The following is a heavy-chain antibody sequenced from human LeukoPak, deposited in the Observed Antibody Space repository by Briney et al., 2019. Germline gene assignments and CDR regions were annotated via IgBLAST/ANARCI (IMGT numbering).Heavy chain of an antibody. CDR2: KWYDGSNE. Sequence: GGSLRLSCAASGFTFRTYGMHWVRQAPGKGLEWVAVKWYDGSNEYYADSVEGRFTISRDNSENTLYLQMSSLRAEDTAVYYCARLTLYSSSWYPAEYFQHWDQGTLVTVSS. CDR1: GFTFRTYG. CDR3: ARLTLYSSSWYPAEYFQH. D-gene: IGHD6-13*01. J-gene: IGHJ1*01. V-gene: IGHV3-33*01.